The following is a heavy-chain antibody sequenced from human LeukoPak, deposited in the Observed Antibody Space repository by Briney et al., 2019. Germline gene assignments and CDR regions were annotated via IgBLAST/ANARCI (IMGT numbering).Heavy chain of an antibody. CDR3: ARVKWYSSGWGDYYYYMGV. J-gene: IGHJ6*03. CDR1: GGSFSGYY. CDR2: IYYSGST. D-gene: IGHD6-19*01. V-gene: IGHV4-59*01. Sequence: SETLSLTCAVYGGSFSGYYWSWIRQPPGKGLEWIGYIYYSGSTNYNPSLKSRVTISVDTSKNQFSLKLSSVTAADTAVYYCARVKWYSSGWGDYYYYMGVWGKGTTVTISS.